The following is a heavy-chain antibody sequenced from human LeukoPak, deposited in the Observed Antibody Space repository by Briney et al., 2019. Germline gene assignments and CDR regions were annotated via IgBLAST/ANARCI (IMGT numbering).Heavy chain of an antibody. V-gene: IGHV4-59*01. Sequence: SETMSLTCTVSGGSISSYYWSWIRQPPGKGLEWIGYIYYSGSTNYNPSLKSRVTISVDTSKNQFSLKLSSVTAADTAVYYCARGGSTADAFDIWGQGTMVTVSS. CDR3: ARGGSTADAFDI. CDR1: GGSISSYY. J-gene: IGHJ3*02. D-gene: IGHD2-15*01. CDR2: IYYSGST.